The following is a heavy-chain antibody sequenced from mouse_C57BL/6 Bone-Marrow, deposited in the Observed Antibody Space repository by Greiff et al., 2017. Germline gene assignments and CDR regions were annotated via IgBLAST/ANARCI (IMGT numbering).Heavy chain of an antibody. V-gene: IGHV1-18*01. CDR2: INPNNGGT. D-gene: IGHD1-1*01. J-gene: IGHJ2*01. Sequence: EVQLQQSGPELVKPGASVKIPCKASGYTFTDYNMDWVKQSHGKSLEWIGDINPNNGGTIYNQKFKGKATLTVDKSSSTAYMELRSLTSEDTAVYYCARSPNLLLRLYFDYWGQGTTLTVSS. CDR1: GYTFTDYN. CDR3: ARSPNLLLRLYFDY.